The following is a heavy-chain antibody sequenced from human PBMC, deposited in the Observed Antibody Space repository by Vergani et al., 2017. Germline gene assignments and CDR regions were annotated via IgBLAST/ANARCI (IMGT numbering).Heavy chain of an antibody. CDR2: INPNSGGT. V-gene: IGHV1-2*02. D-gene: IGHD1-7*01. J-gene: IGHJ4*02. CDR1: GYTFTGYY. CDR3: ARGSPWSITGTFLDY. Sequence: QVQLVQSGAEVKKPGASVKVSCKASGYTFTGYYMHWVRQAPGQGLEWMGWINPNSGGTNYAQKFQGRVTMTRDTSISTAYMELSRLRSDDTAVYYCARGSPWSITGTFLDYWGQGTLVTVSS.